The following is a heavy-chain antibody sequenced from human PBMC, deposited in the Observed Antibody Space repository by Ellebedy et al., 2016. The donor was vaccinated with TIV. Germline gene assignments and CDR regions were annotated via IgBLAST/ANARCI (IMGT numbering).Heavy chain of an antibody. V-gene: IGHV1-18*01. CDR3: ARGRRAKGWACFGY. J-gene: IGHJ4*02. CDR2: VSAYSGNT. D-gene: IGHD3-10*01. CDR1: GYTFIDYG. Sequence: AASVKVSCKSSGYTFIDYGITWVRQAPGQGLDWMGWVSAYSGNTNYAENVQGRVTMTTDTSTDTAYMELSSLRSEDTAVYYCARGRRAKGWACFGYWGQGTLVTVSS.